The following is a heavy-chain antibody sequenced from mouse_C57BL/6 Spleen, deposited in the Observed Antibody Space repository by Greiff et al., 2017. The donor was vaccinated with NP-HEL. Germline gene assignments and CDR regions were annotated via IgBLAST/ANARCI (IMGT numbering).Heavy chain of an antibody. Sequence: VQLQQSGPELVKPGASVKISCKASGYSFTSYYIHWVKQRPGQGLEWIGWIYPGSGTTKYNEKFKGKATLTADTSSSTAYMQLSSLTSEDSAVYYCARWANFFDYWGQGTTLTVSS. CDR2: IYPGSGTT. D-gene: IGHD3-1*01. J-gene: IGHJ2*01. CDR1: GYSFTSYY. CDR3: ARWANFFDY. V-gene: IGHV1-66*01.